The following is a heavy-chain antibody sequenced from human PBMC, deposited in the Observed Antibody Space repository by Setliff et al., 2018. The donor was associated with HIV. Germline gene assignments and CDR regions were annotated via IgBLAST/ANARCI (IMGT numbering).Heavy chain of an antibody. J-gene: IGHJ4*02. CDR1: GFIFSSYA. CDR2: IRGSGSGDTT. V-gene: IGHV3-23*01. CDR3: AREDSSWYGSLDY. Sequence: GGSLRLSCAASGFIFSSYAMTWVRQAPGKGLEWVSTIRGSGSGDTTHYADFVKGRFTISRDNSKNTVYLQMNSLRAEDMAVYYCAREDSSWYGSLDYWGQGTPVTVSS. D-gene: IGHD6-13*01.